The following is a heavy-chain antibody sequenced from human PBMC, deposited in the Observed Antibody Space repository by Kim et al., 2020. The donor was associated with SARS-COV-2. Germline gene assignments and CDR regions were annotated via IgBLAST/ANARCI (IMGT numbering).Heavy chain of an antibody. Sequence: YAQNFQGRVTMTRDTSVNTVYMEMSSLRSDDKAIYYCARETVSNARRAFDIWGQGTLVIVST. CDR3: ARETVSNARRAFDI. V-gene: IGHV1-2*02. D-gene: IGHD4-17*01. J-gene: IGHJ3*02.